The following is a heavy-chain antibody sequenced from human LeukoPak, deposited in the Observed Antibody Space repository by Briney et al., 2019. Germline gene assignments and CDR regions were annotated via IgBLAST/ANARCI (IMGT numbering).Heavy chain of an antibody. V-gene: IGHV1-69*05. Sequence: SVKVSCKASGGTFSSYAISWVRQAPGQGLEWMGGIIPIFGTANYAQKFQGRVTITTDESTSTDYMELSSLRSEDTAVYYCARTVITMVRGVIGYYFDYWGQGTLVTVSS. J-gene: IGHJ4*02. D-gene: IGHD3-10*01. CDR2: IIPIFGTA. CDR1: GGTFSSYA. CDR3: ARTVITMVRGVIGYYFDY.